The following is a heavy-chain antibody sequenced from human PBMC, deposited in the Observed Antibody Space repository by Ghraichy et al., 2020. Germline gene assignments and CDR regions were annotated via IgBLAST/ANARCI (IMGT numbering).Heavy chain of an antibody. J-gene: IGHJ4*02. CDR2: IYSGAST. V-gene: IGHV3-53*01. Sequence: GGSLRLSCAASGFTVSRNYMNWVRQAPGKGLEWVSVIYSGASTYYADSVKGRFTISRDNSKNTLYLQMNSLRAEDTAVYYCARDSLRDGLDYWGQGTLVTVSS. CDR1: GFTVSRNY. D-gene: IGHD2-21*01. CDR3: ARDSLRDGLDY.